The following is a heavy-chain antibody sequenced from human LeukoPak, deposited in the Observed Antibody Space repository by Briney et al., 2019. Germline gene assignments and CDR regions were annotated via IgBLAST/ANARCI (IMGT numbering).Heavy chain of an antibody. CDR1: GGSISSYY. CDR3: ARDGGLYDAFDI. CDR2: IYYSGST. V-gene: IGHV4-59*01. D-gene: IGHD3-3*01. Sequence: PSETLSLTATVSGGSISSYYWSWIRQPPGKGRKWIGYIYYSGSTNYNPSLKSRVTISVDTSKNQFSLKLSSVTAADTAVYYCARDGGLYDAFDIWGQGTMVTVSS. J-gene: IGHJ3*02.